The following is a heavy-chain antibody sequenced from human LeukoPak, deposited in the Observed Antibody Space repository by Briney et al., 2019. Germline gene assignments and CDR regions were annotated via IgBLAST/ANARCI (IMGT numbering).Heavy chain of an antibody. CDR2: IKQDGSEK. D-gene: IGHD5-18*01. J-gene: IGHJ6*03. Sequence: GGSLRLSCAASGFTFSSYWMSWVRQAPGKGLEWVANIKQDGSEKYYVDSVKGRFTISRDNAKNSLYLQMNSLRAEDTAVYYCARYDPRDTAMVHAKGYYYYYMDVWGKGTTVTISS. CDR3: ARYDPRDTAMVHAKGYYYYYMDV. V-gene: IGHV3-7*01. CDR1: GFTFSSYW.